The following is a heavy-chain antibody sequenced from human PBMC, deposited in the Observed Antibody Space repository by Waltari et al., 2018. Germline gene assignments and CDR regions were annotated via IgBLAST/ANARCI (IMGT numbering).Heavy chain of an antibody. V-gene: IGHV4-34*01. J-gene: IGHJ5*02. D-gene: IGHD1-26*01. Sequence: QVQLQQWGAGLLKPSETLSLTCAVYGGSFSAYYWSWIGQPPGKGLEWIGEINHSGSNNYNPAVKSRVTISVDTAKNQFSRKLSAVTAADTAVYYCARGAVGATRNWFDPWGQGTLVTVSS. CDR2: INHSGSN. CDR1: GGSFSAYY. CDR3: ARGAVGATRNWFDP.